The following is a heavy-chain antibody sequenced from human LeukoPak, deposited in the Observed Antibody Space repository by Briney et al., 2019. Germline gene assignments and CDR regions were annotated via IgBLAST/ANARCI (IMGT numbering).Heavy chain of an antibody. D-gene: IGHD4-17*01. J-gene: IGHJ3*02. CDR1: GGSISSGGYS. CDR2: IYHSGST. Sequence: SETLSLTCAVSGGSISSGGYSWSWIRQPPGKGLEWTGYIYHSGSTYYNPSLKSRVTISVDRSKNQFSLKLSSVTAADTAVYYCARVSISSYGDYDGAFDIWGQGTMVTVSS. V-gene: IGHV4-30-2*01. CDR3: ARVSISSYGDYDGAFDI.